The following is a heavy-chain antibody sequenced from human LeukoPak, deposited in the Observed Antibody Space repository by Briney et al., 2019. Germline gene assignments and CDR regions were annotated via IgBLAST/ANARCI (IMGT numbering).Heavy chain of an antibody. CDR1: GFTFSDYY. V-gene: IGHV3-11*01. CDR3: ARDLYYYDSSGYPPGW. Sequence: GGSLRLSCAASGFTFSDYYMSWIRQAPGKGLEWVSYISSSGSTIYYADSVKGRFTISRDNAKNSLYLQMNSLRAEDTAVYYCARDLYYYDSSGYPPGWWGQGTPVTVSS. D-gene: IGHD3-22*01. J-gene: IGHJ4*02. CDR2: ISSSGSTI.